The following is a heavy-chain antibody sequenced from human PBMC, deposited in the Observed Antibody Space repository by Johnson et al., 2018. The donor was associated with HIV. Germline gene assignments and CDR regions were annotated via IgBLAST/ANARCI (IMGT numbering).Heavy chain of an antibody. Sequence: VQLVESGGGMVHPGRSLRLSCAASGFTFSSYAMSWVRQAPGKGLEWVSAISGSGGSTYYADSLKGRFTISRDNSKNTLYLQMNSLRAEDTAVYYCAKGLDYGGLLCAFDIWGQGTMVTVSS. CDR2: ISGSGGST. D-gene: IGHD4-23*01. J-gene: IGHJ3*02. CDR3: AKGLDYGGLLCAFDI. V-gene: IGHV3-23*04. CDR1: GFTFSSYA.